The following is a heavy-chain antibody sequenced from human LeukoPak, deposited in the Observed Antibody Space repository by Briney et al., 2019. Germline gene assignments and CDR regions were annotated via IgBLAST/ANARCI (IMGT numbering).Heavy chain of an antibody. CDR1: GGSISSGGYY. Sequence: SETLSLTCTVSGGSISSGGYYWSWIRQHPGKGLEWIGYIYYSGSTYYNPSLKSRVTISVDTSKNQFSLKLSSVTAADTAVYYCARGKYDFWSGYYSRPLDYWGQGTLVTASS. V-gene: IGHV4-31*03. CDR3: ARGKYDFWSGYYSRPLDY. CDR2: IYYSGST. D-gene: IGHD3-3*01. J-gene: IGHJ4*02.